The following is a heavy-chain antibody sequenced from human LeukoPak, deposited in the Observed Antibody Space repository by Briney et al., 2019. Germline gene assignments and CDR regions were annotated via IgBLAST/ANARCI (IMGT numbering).Heavy chain of an antibody. Sequence: ASVKVSCKASGYTFTGYYMHWVRQAPGQGLEWMEWINPNSGGTNYAQKFQGRVTMTRDTSISTAYMELSRLRSDDTAVYYCARGYIAVAGTGYWGQGTLVTVSS. V-gene: IGHV1-2*02. CDR2: INPNSGGT. CDR1: GYTFTGYY. J-gene: IGHJ4*02. CDR3: ARGYIAVAGTGY. D-gene: IGHD6-19*01.